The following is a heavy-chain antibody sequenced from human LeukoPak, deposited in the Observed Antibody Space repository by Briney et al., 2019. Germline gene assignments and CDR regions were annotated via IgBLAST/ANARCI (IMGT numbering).Heavy chain of an antibody. D-gene: IGHD6-19*01. CDR3: ARDNSGWSVDY. Sequence: ASVKVSCKASGYTFTGYYMHWVGQAPGQGLEWMGIISPSGDYTRYAQKLQGRVSMTLDTSTSTVYMELNSLESEDAAMYYCARDNSGWSVDYWGQGTLVTVTS. J-gene: IGHJ4*02. CDR1: GYTFTGYY. V-gene: IGHV1-46*04. CDR2: ISPSGDYT.